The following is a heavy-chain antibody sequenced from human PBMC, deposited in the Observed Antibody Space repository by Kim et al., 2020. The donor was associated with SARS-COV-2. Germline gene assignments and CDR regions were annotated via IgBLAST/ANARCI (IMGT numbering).Heavy chain of an antibody. Sequence: ASVKVSCKASGYTFTSYAMHWVRQAPGQRLEWMGWINAGNGNTKYSQKFQGRVTITRDTSASTAYMELSSLRSEDTAVYYCARDPDPVVVVAATNDAFDIWGQGTMVTVSS. J-gene: IGHJ3*02. CDR1: GYTFTSYA. CDR2: INAGNGNT. D-gene: IGHD2-15*01. V-gene: IGHV1-3*01. CDR3: ARDPDPVVVVAATNDAFDI.